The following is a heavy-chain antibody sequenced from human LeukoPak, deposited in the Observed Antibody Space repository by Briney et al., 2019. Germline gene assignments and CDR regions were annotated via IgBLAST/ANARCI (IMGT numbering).Heavy chain of an antibody. CDR1: GYSISGGYY. V-gene: IGHV4-38-2*02. J-gene: IGHJ4*02. CDR3: ARGGSSGWARFDY. Sequence: SETLSLTCTVSGYSISGGYYWGWIRQPPGKGLEWIGSIYHSGSTYYNPSLKSRVAISVDTSKNQFSLKLSSVTAADTAVYYCARGGSSGWARFDYWAREPWSPSPQ. CDR2: IYHSGST. D-gene: IGHD6-19*01.